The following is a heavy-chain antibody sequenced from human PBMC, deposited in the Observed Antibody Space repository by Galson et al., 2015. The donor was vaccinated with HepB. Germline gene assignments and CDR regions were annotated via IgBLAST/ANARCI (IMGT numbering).Heavy chain of an antibody. CDR3: AKDLGVYYDSSGWLKDAFDI. CDR2: ISGSGGST. CDR1: GFTFSSYA. J-gene: IGHJ3*02. V-gene: IGHV3-23*01. D-gene: IGHD3-22*01. Sequence: SLRLSCAASGFTFSSYAMSWVRQAPGKGLEWVSAISGSGGSTYYADSVKGRFTISRDNSKNTLYLQMNSLRAEDTAVYYCAKDLGVYYDSSGWLKDAFDIWGQGTMVTVSS.